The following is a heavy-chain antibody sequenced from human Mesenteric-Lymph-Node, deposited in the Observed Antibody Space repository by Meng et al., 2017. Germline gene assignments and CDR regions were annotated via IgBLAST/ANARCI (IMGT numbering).Heavy chain of an antibody. J-gene: IGHJ4*02. Sequence: GESLKISCAASGFTFSSYAMHWVRQAPGKGLEYVSAISSNGGSTYYANSVKGRFTISRDNAKNSLYLQMNSLRAEDTALYYCARVTRVALAGPILAVAGSFDYWGQGTLVTVSS. V-gene: IGHV3-64*01. CDR3: ARVTRVALAGPILAVAGSFDY. CDR1: GFTFSSYA. CDR2: ISSNGGST. D-gene: IGHD6-19*01.